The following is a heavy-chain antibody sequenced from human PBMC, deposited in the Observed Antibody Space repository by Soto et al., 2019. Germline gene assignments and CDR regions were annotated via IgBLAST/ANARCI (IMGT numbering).Heavy chain of an antibody. CDR1: GFTFSNAW. V-gene: IGHV3-15*01. Sequence: GGSLRLSCAASGFTFSNAWMSWVRQAPGKGLEWVGRINSKTDGGTTDYAAPVKGRFTISRDDSKNTLYLQMNSLKTEDTAVYYCTTTSRLLRFLTHYYYMDVWGKGTTVTVSS. CDR2: INSKTDGGTT. D-gene: IGHD3-3*01. J-gene: IGHJ6*03. CDR3: TTTSRLLRFLTHYYYMDV.